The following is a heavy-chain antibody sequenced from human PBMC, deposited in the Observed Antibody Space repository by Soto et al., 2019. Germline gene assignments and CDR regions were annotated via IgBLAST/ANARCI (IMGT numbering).Heavy chain of an antibody. V-gene: IGHV4-59*01. CDR3: ARRVVGLRKFPPYYMDV. Sequence: SETLSLTCTVSGGSISSYYWSWIRQPPGKGLEWIGYIYYSGSTNYNPSLKSRVTISVDTSKNQFSLKLSSVTAADTAVYYCARRVVGLRKFPPYYMDVWGKGTTVTVSS. J-gene: IGHJ6*03. CDR1: GGSISSYY. D-gene: IGHD2-2*01. CDR2: IYYSGST.